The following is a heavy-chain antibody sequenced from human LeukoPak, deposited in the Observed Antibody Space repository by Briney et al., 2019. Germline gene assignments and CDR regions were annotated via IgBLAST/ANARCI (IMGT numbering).Heavy chain of an antibody. J-gene: IGHJ4*02. CDR1: GDSIGNSNYY. CDR3: ARRGITYSSSFFAY. D-gene: IGHD6-13*01. CDR2: IFCRGST. V-gene: IGHV4-39*01. Sequence: SETLSLTRTVSGDSIGNSNYYWAWVRQPPGKGLEWLVSIFCRGSTYYNSSLKSRFTISVDTSKNKFYLNLNSVTAADTATYYCARRGITYSSSFFAYWGQGTLVTLSS.